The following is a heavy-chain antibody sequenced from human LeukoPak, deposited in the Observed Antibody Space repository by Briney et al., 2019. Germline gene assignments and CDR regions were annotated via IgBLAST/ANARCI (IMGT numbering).Heavy chain of an antibody. CDR3: ARQIRAYYYYYGMDV. J-gene: IGHJ6*02. CDR1: GYSFTSYW. Sequence: GESLKISCKGSGYSFTSYWIVWVRQMPGKGLEWMGIIYPGDSDTRYSLSFQGQVTISADKSISTAYLQWSSLKASDTAMYYCARQIRAYYYYYGMDVWGQGTTVTVSS. V-gene: IGHV5-51*01. CDR2: IYPGDSDT.